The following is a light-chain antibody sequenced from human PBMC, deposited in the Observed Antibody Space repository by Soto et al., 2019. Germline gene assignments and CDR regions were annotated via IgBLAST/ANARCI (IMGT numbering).Light chain of an antibody. J-gene: IGLJ2*01. Sequence: NFMLTQPHSVSESPGKTVTISCTRISGSIATNYVQWYQQRPGSAPTTVIYEGDQRPSGVPDRFSGSIDTSSNSASLTISGLRTEDEADYYCQSYETTTVVFGGGTKVTVL. V-gene: IGLV6-57*04. CDR1: SGSIATNY. CDR2: EGD. CDR3: QSYETTTVV.